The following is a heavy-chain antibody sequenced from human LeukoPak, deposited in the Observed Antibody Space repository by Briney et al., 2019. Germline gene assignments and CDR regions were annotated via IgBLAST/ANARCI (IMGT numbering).Heavy chain of an antibody. J-gene: IGHJ5*02. V-gene: IGHV4-59*10. CDR3: ARGGYYGSGNDFRFDP. CDR2: IYTSGTT. CDR1: GGSFSGYY. Sequence: PSETLSLTCAVYGGSFSGYYWSWIRQPAGKGLEWIGRIYTSGTTNYNPSLKSRVAMSVDTSKNQFSLNLSSVTAADTAVYYCARGGYYGSGNDFRFDPWGQGTLVTVSS. D-gene: IGHD3-10*01.